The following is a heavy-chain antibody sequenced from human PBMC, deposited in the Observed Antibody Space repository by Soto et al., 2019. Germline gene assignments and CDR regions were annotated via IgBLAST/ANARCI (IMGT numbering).Heavy chain of an antibody. CDR3: ARESSYSSSWYDSLDY. CDR1: GGTFSSYA. CDR2: IIPIFGTA. J-gene: IGHJ4*02. D-gene: IGHD6-13*01. V-gene: IGHV1-69*12. Sequence: QVQLVQSGAEVKKPGSSVKVACKASGGTFSSYAIRWVRQAPGQGLEWMGGIIPIFGTANYAQKFQGRVPITADECTSTAYRELSSLRSEDTAVYYGARESSYSSSWYDSLDYWGQGPLVTVSS.